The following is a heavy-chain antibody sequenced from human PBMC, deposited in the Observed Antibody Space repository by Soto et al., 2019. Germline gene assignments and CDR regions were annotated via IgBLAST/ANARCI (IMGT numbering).Heavy chain of an antibody. CDR2: MNPNTTKT. CDR1: GYTFTNYD. J-gene: IGHJ4*02. V-gene: IGHV1-8*01. Sequence: QVQLVQSGAEVKKPGASVKVSCKASGYTFTNYDILWVRQATGQGLEWLGWMNPNTTKTGYAEKFQGRVTMTRDTSINTAYMELSSLRSEYTAMYYCARGGDNSSWYPLDYWGQGSLVTVSS. CDR3: ARGGDNSSWYPLDY. D-gene: IGHD6-13*01.